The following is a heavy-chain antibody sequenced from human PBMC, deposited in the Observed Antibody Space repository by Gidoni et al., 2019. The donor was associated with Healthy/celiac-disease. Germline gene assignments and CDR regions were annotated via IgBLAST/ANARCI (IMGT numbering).Heavy chain of an antibody. CDR2: IFSNDEK. J-gene: IGHJ4*02. CDR1: GFSLSNARMG. V-gene: IGHV2-26*01. CDR3: ARTLLYQTGFDY. Sequence: QVTLKESGPVLVTPTETLTLTCTVSGFSLSNARMGVSWIRQPPGKALEWLAHIFSNDEKSYSTSLKSRLTISKDTSKSQVVLTMTNMDPVDTATYYCARTLLYQTGFDYWGQGTLVTVSS. D-gene: IGHD2-8*01.